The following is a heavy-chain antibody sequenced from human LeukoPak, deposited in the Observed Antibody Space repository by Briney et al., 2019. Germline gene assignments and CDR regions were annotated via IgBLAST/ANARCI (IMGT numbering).Heavy chain of an antibody. Sequence: GESLKISCLGSGYRFTDYWIGWVRQMPGKGMEWRGIIYPGDSDTRYSPSFQGQVTISADKSINTAHLQWSSLKASDTAMYYCARGAAGTTPDYYYFGLDVWGQGTTVRVSS. CDR2: IYPGDSDT. CDR1: GYRFTDYW. J-gene: IGHJ6*02. CDR3: ARGAAGTTPDYYYFGLDV. V-gene: IGHV5-51*01. D-gene: IGHD1-1*01.